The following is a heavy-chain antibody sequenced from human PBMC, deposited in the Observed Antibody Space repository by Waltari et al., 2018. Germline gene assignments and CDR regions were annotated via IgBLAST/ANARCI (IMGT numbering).Heavy chain of an antibody. D-gene: IGHD3-10*01. J-gene: IGHJ6*02. V-gene: IGHV3-48*01. Sequence: EVQMVESGGGLVQPGGSLRLSCAASGFTFSSYSMNWVRQAPGKGREWVSYISSSSSTIYYADSVKGRFTISRDNAKNSLYLQMNSLRAEDTAVYYCARDFGIPSSDYYYYYGMDVWGQGTTVTVSS. CDR3: ARDFGIPSSDYYYYYGMDV. CDR2: ISSSSSTI. CDR1: GFTFSSYS.